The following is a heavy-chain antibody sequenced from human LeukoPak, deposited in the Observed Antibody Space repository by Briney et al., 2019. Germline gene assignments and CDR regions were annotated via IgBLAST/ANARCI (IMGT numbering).Heavy chain of an antibody. J-gene: IGHJ6*02. CDR3: ARGPVKTHGMDV. V-gene: IGHV1-8*01. CDR2: KNPTSGRT. CDR1: GYTFTSYD. Sequence: ASVKVSCKASGYTFTSYDINWVRQATGQGLEWMGWKNPTSGRTGFAQSVQGRLTMTTDTSTSTAYMELSSLTSEDTAVYYCARGPVKTHGMDVWGQGTTVTVSS.